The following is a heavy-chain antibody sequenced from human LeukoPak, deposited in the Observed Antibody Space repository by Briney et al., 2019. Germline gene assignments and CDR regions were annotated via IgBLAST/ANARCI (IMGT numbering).Heavy chain of an antibody. J-gene: IGHJ4*02. CDR3: ARVDSSSPKLDY. D-gene: IGHD6-6*01. Sequence: ASVKVSCKASGYTFTGYYMRWVRQAPGQGLEWMGWINPNSGGTNYAQKFQGRVTMTRDTSISTAYMELSRLRSDDTAVYYCARVDSSSPKLDYWGQGTLVTVSS. V-gene: IGHV1-2*02. CDR2: INPNSGGT. CDR1: GYTFTGYY.